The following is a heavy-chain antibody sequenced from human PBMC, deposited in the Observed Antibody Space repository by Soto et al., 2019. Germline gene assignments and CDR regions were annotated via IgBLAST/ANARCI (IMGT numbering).Heavy chain of an antibody. J-gene: IGHJ4*02. CDR1: GFTFSSYA. V-gene: IGHV3-23*01. CDR3: GXXXXXXXXXXXDF. Sequence: GXSLRLSCAASGFTFSSYAMSWVRQAPGKGLEWVSAISGSGGSXYYADSVKGRFSISRDNSKNTLYLQMNSLGAEDTAAYYWGXXXXXXXXXXXDFWGQGTLVTVSS. CDR2: ISGSGGSX.